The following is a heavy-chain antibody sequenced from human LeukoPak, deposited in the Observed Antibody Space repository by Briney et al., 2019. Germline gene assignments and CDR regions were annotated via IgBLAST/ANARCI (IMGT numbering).Heavy chain of an antibody. CDR1: GYTFTGYY. Sequence: ASVTVSCKASGYTFTGYYMHWVRQAPGQGLEWMGWINPNSGGTNYAQKFQGRVTMTRDTSISTAYMELSRLRSDDTAVYYCARGPVAVAGFDFDYWGQGTLVTVSS. CDR2: INPNSGGT. J-gene: IGHJ4*02. D-gene: IGHD6-19*01. V-gene: IGHV1-2*02. CDR3: ARGPVAVAGFDFDY.